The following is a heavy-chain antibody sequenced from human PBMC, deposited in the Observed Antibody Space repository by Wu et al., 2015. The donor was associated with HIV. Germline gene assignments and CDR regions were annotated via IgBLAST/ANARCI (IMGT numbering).Heavy chain of an antibody. J-gene: IGHJ3*02. CDR2: INPNSGGT. CDR1: GYTFTGYY. D-gene: IGHD6-19*01. Sequence: QVQLVQSGAEVKQPGSSVKVSCKASGYTFTGYYIHWVRQAPGQGLEWMGWINPNSGGTNSAQKFQGRVTMTRDTSISTAYMELSRLRSDDTAVYYCARDMGHEGRQWLVQPGAFDIWGQGTMVTVSS. V-gene: IGHV1-2*02. CDR3: ARDMGHEGRQWLVQPGAFDI.